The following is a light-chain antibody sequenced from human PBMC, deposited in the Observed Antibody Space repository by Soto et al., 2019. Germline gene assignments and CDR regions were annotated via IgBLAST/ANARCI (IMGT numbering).Light chain of an antibody. CDR2: DAA. J-gene: IGKJ1*01. V-gene: IGKV1-5*01. CDR3: QQYKGYWT. CDR1: EIISNW. Sequence: DIQMTQSPSTLSASVGDRVTITCRASEIISNWLAWYQQKPGKATKLLIYDAAGLQSGAPSRISGSGSGTEFTLTINSLKPDDSATYYCQQYKGYWTFGQGTKVEV.